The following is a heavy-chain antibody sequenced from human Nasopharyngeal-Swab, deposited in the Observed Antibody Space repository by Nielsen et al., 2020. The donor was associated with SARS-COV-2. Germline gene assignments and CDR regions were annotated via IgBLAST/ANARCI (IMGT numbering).Heavy chain of an antibody. V-gene: IGHV4-39*07. CDR1: GDSIAYSTFY. J-gene: IGHJ6*02. CDR3: ARAGRVGDAYTGLDV. Sequence: SETLSLTCTVSGDSIAYSTFYWGWIRQPPGKGLEWIGEINHSERTNYNPSLKSRIAMLVDTSNNQVSLKVSSVSAGDTAVYYCARAGRVGDAYTGLDVWGQGTTVTVSS. CDR2: INHSERT. D-gene: IGHD5-24*01.